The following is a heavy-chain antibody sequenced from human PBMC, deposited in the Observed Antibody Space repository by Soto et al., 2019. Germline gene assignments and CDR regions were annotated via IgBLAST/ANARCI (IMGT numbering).Heavy chain of an antibody. J-gene: IGHJ5*02. CDR1: GFTFSSYS. CDR2: ISSSSSYI. D-gene: IGHD2-15*01. CDR3: ARDLYCSGGSCNWFDP. Sequence: GGSLRLSSAASGFTFSSYSMNGVRQAPGKGLEWVSSISSSSSYIYYADSVKGRFTISRDNAKNSLYLQMNSLRAEDTAVYYCARDLYCSGGSCNWFDPWGQGTLVTVSS. V-gene: IGHV3-21*01.